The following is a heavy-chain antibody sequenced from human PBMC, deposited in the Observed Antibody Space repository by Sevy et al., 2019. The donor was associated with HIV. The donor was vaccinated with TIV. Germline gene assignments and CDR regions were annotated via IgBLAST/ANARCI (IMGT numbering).Heavy chain of an antibody. CDR3: ARDGGHTSAWTPGKY. CDR2: ISYDGSAK. Sequence: GGSLRLSCAASGFSFNTHAMHWVRQAPGKGLDWVALISYDGSAKYYADSVKGRFTVSRDDSKNTLYLQMNSLRPEDSAVYYCARDGGHTSAWTPGKYCGQGTHVTVSS. V-gene: IGHV3-30-3*01. J-gene: IGHJ4*02. D-gene: IGHD6-19*01. CDR1: GFSFNTHA.